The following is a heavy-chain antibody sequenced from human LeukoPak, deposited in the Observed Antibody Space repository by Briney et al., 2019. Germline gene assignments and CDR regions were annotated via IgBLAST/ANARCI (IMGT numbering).Heavy chain of an antibody. V-gene: IGHV4-30-4*08. D-gene: IGHD3-22*01. CDR1: GGSISSSDYY. CDR3: ARDRWDTSGYYSTFDY. CDR2: IDYSGST. Sequence: SQTLSLTCTVSGGSISSSDYYWSWNRQPPGKGLEWIGYIDYSGSTYYNPSLKSRVTISLDTSKNQFSLRLTSVTAADTAVYYCARDRWDTSGYYSTFDYWGRGTLVTVSS. J-gene: IGHJ4*02.